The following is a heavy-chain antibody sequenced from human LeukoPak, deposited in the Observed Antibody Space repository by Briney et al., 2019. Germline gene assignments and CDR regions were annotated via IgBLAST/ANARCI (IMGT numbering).Heavy chain of an antibody. Sequence: PSETLSPTCAVYGGSFSGYYWSWIRQPPGKGLEWIGEINHSGSTNYNPSLKSRVTISVDTSKNQFSLKLSSVTAADTAVYYCARFTYYYDSSGYYSGDYWGQGTLVTVSS. CDR1: GGSFSGYY. D-gene: IGHD3-22*01. CDR3: ARFTYYYDSSGYYSGDY. CDR2: INHSGST. V-gene: IGHV4-34*01. J-gene: IGHJ4*02.